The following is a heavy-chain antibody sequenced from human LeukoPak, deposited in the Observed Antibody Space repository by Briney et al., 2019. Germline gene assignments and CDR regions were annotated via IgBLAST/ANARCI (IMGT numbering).Heavy chain of an antibody. CDR1: GGSFSGYY. J-gene: IGHJ4*02. CDR3: ASFKWSYGFDY. V-gene: IGHV4-34*01. Sequence: SETLSLTCAVYGGSFSGYYWSWIRQPPGKGLEWIGEINHSGSTNYNPSLKSRVTISVDTSKNQFSLKLSSVTAADTAVYYCASFKWSYGFDYWSQGTLVTVSS. D-gene: IGHD5-18*01. CDR2: INHSGST.